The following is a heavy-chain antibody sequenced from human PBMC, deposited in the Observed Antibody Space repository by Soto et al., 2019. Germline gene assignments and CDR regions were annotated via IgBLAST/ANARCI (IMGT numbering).Heavy chain of an antibody. CDR2: IYHSGNT. CDR1: GYSISSGYY. J-gene: IGHJ4*02. Sequence: SETLSLTCAVSGYSISSGYYWGWIRQPPGKGLEWIGSIYHSGNTHYNPSLKNRVTISVDTSKNQFYLRLTSVTAADTAVYYCAREYSSSAGYFDYWGLGTLVTVS. V-gene: IGHV4-38-2*02. D-gene: IGHD6-6*01. CDR3: AREYSSSAGYFDY.